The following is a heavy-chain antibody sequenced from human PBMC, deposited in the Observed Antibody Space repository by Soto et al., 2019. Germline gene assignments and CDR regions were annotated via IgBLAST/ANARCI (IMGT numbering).Heavy chain of an antibody. J-gene: IGHJ3*01. V-gene: IGHV4-31*03. CDR1: GVSITSGAYY. Sequence: TLSLTCTLSGVSITSGAYYWTWVRQHPGKGLEWIGYIYYNGNTYFSPSLKSRLTISIDTSKNQFSLKLSSVTAADTAMYYCARDRLRAVYAFDFWGQGTMVTGSS. CDR3: ARDRLRAVYAFDF. CDR2: IYYNGNT. D-gene: IGHD4-17*01.